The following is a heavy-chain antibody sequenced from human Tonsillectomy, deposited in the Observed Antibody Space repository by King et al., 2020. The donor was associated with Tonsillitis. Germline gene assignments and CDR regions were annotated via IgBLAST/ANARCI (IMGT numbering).Heavy chain of an antibody. CDR2: IKQDGSDK. D-gene: IGHD2-21*01. V-gene: IGHV3-7*03. J-gene: IGHJ4*02. CDR3: ASGSSPGGRETYHPNHHY. Sequence: VQLVESGGGLVKPGGSLRLSCAASGFIFSNYWMNWVRQAPGKGLEWVANIKQDGSDKHYMDSVKGRFTISRDNAKNSLCLQMDSLRAEDTAVYYCASGSSPGGRETYHPNHHYWCRGTLLPLSP. CDR1: GFIFSNYW.